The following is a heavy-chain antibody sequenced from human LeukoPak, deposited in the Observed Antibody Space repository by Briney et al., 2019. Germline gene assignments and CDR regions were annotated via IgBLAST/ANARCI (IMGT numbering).Heavy chain of an antibody. CDR3: ARSQSGVFDV. D-gene: IGHD2-8*01. V-gene: IGHV3-74*01. CDR1: GFTFSNYW. Sequence: PGGSLRLSCVASGFTFSNYWMQWVRQVPGKGLVWVSRLNGDGTNIIYADSVKGRFTIPRDNVENTLYLQMNSLRAEDTALYYCARSQSGVFDVWGQGTMVTVSS. CDR2: LNGDGTNI. J-gene: IGHJ3*01.